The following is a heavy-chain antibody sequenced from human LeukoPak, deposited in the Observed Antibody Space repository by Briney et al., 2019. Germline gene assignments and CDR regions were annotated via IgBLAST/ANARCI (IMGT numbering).Heavy chain of an antibody. CDR2: IYSSVST. V-gene: IGHV4-34*01. CDR1: GGSFSGYY. J-gene: IGHJ4*02. CDR3: AYSGSYGHLGY. Sequence: SETLSLTCAVYGGSFSGYYWSWIRQPPGKGLEWIGSIYSSVSTYYNPSLKSRVTISVDTSKNQFSLRLSSVTAADTALYYCAYSGSYGHLGYWGQGIPVTVSS. D-gene: IGHD1-26*01.